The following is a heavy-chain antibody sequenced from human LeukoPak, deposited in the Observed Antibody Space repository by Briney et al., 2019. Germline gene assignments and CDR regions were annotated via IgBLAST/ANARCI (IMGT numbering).Heavy chain of an antibody. CDR1: GASISSGDDY. CDR3: AREPSTVTTHYFDY. CDR2: IYYSGST. J-gene: IGHJ4*02. Sequence: SQTLSLTCTVSGASISSGDDYWSWIRQPPGKGLEWIGYIYYSGSTYYNPSLKSRVTISVDTSKNQFSLKLSSVTAADTAVYYCAREPSTVTTHYFDYWGQGTLVTVSS. V-gene: IGHV4-30-4*01. D-gene: IGHD4-17*01.